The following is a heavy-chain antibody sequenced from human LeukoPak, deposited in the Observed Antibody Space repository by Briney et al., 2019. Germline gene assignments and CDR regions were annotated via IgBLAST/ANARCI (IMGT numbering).Heavy chain of an antibody. D-gene: IGHD3-3*01. Sequence: ASVKVSCKASGYTFTSLVISWVRQAPGQGLEWMGIINPSGGSTSYAQKFQGRVTITTDESTTTAYMELSSLRSEDTAVYYCARHGGITIFGVAQPGGAFDIWGQGTMVTVSS. J-gene: IGHJ3*02. CDR1: GYTFTSLV. CDR2: INPSGGST. CDR3: ARHGGITIFGVAQPGGAFDI. V-gene: IGHV1-46*01.